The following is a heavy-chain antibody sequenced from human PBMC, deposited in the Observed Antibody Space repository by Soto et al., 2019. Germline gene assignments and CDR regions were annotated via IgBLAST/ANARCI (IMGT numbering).Heavy chain of an antibody. D-gene: IGHD3-10*01. J-gene: IGHJ4*02. CDR1: GFSLSTGGMC. Sequence: SGPTLVNPTQTLTLTCTFSGFSLSTGGMCVSWIRQPPGKALEWLARIDWDDDKYYSTSLKTRLTISKDTSKNQVVLTMTNMDPVDTATYYCARINYGSGSYPIEYWGQGTLVTVSS. CDR2: IDWDDDK. V-gene: IGHV2-70*11. CDR3: ARINYGSGSYPIEY.